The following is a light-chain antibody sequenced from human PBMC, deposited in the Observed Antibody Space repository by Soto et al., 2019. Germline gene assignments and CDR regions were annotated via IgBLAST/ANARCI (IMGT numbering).Light chain of an antibody. CDR2: GAS. CDR1: QTVTNS. J-gene: IGKJ4*01. Sequence: EIVMTQSPVTVSLSLGETVTLSCWASQTVTNSYVAWYQQKPGQAPRLLISGASTRAARIPVRFRGSGSGTEFTLTISSLQSEDFAVYYCQQYSDWPLTFGGGTKLEIK. V-gene: IGKV3-15*01. CDR3: QQYSDWPLT.